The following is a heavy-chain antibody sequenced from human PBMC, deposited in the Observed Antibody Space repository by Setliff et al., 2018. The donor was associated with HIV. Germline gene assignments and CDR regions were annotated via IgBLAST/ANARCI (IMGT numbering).Heavy chain of an antibody. J-gene: IGHJ4*02. CDR3: ARVHTYCGGDCYSFDY. V-gene: IGHV4-59*11. Sequence: PSETLSLTCTVSGGSISSHYWSWIRQPPGKGLEWIGYIYYSGSTNYNPSLKSRVTISVDTSKNQFSLKLSSVTAADTAVYYCARVHTYCGGDCYSFDYWGQGTLVTVSS. CDR1: GGSISSHY. D-gene: IGHD2-21*01. CDR2: IYYSGST.